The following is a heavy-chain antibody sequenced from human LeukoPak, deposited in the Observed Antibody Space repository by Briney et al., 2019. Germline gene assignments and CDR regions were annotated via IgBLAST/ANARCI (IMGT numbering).Heavy chain of an antibody. CDR2: INHSGST. CDR3: ASSPRGCSSTSCSDY. Sequence: SETLSLTCTVSGASIDSYYWSWIRQPPGKGLEWIGEINHSGSTNYNPSLKSRVTISVDTSKNQFSLKLSSVTAADTAVYYCASSPRGCSSTSCSDYWGQGTLVTVSS. CDR1: GASIDSYY. D-gene: IGHD2-2*01. J-gene: IGHJ4*02. V-gene: IGHV4-34*01.